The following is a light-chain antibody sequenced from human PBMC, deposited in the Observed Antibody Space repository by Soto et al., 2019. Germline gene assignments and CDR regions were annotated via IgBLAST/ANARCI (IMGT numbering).Light chain of an antibody. CDR3: QXXXXSPWT. J-gene: IGKJ1*01. V-gene: IGKV3-20*01. Sequence: EIVLTQSPGTLSLSPGERATLSCRASQSVSSSYLAWYQQKPGQAPRLLIYDASTRATGIPDRISGSGSGTDFTLTISRLEPXXXXXXXXQXXXXSPWTFGQGTRVEIK. CDR1: QSVSSSY. CDR2: DAS.